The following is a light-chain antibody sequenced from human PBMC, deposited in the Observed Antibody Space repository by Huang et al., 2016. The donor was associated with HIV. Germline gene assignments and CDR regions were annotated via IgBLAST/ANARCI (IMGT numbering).Light chain of an antibody. V-gene: IGKV3-20*01. CDR3: QQYANSPFT. J-gene: IGKJ2*01. CDR2: GAS. CDR1: QTVSSSY. Sequence: VLTQSPGTLSLSPGGRATLSCRASQTVSSSYLAWYQQKPGQAPRLLIYGASSRASGIPDRFSGSGSGTDFALTISRLEPEDFAVYYCQQYANSPFTFGQGTKLEIK.